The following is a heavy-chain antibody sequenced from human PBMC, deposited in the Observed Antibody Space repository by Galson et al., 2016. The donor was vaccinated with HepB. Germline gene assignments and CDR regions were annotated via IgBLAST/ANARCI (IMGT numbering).Heavy chain of an antibody. D-gene: IGHD3-3*01. CDR2: ISGSGGST. J-gene: IGHJ4*02. V-gene: IGHV3-23*01. Sequence: SLRLSCAASGFTFSSYSMSWVRQAPGRGLEWVSTISGSGGSTYYTDSVKGRFTISTDNSKDTLYLHMNSLRAEDTAVYFCAKHGGDITLFGVVIVGPLTYFDFWGQGILVTVSS. CDR1: GFTFSSYS. CDR3: AKHGGDITLFGVVIVGPLTYFDF.